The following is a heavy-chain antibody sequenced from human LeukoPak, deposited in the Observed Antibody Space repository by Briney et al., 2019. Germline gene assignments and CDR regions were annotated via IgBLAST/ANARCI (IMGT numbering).Heavy chain of an antibody. V-gene: IGHV1-69*01. Sequence: ASVKVSCNASGGTFSSYAISWVRQAPGQGLEWMGGIIPIFGTANYAQKFQGRVTITADESTSTAYMELSSLRSEDTAVYYCARSIITMVRGVIITGFDYWGQGTLVTVPS. CDR3: ARSIITMVRGVIITGFDY. CDR2: IIPIFGTA. D-gene: IGHD3-10*01. CDR1: GGTFSSYA. J-gene: IGHJ4*02.